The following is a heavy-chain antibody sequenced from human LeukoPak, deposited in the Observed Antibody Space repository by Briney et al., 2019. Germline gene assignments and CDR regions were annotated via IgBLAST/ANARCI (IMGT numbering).Heavy chain of an antibody. V-gene: IGHV3-7*01. CDR3: ASRESSMARSH. CDR1: GFSISDYW. D-gene: IGHD3-10*01. Sequence: LGGSLRLSCAASGFSISDYWMNWVRLVPGKGLEWVANINEDGTIQDYVASVRGRFTISRNNAKNSLYLQMNSLGAEDTAVYYCASRESSMARSHWGHGTLVTVSS. CDR2: INEDGTIQ. J-gene: IGHJ4*01.